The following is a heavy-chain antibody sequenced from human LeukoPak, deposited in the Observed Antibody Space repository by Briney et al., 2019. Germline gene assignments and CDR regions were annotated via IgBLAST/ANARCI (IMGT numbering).Heavy chain of an antibody. Sequence: GGSLRLSCAASGFTFDDYAMHWVRQAPGKGLEWVSGISWNSGSIGYADSVKGRFTISRDNAKNSLYLQMNSLRAEDMALYYCAKDGDYYGSGSHFGYWGQGTLVTVSS. J-gene: IGHJ4*02. V-gene: IGHV3-9*03. D-gene: IGHD3-10*01. CDR3: AKDGDYYGSGSHFGY. CDR2: ISWNSGSI. CDR1: GFTFDDYA.